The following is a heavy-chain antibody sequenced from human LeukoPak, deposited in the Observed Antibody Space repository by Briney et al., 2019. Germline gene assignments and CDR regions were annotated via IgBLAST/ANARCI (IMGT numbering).Heavy chain of an antibody. D-gene: IGHD5-24*01. CDR2: ISSSGSTI. CDR1: GFTFSDYY. Sequence: GGSLRLSCAASGFTFSDYYMSWIRQAPGKGLEGVSYISSSGSTIYYADSVKGRFAISRDNAKNSLYLQMNSLRAEDTAVYYCARGDGYNSYYFDYWGQGTLVTVSS. V-gene: IGHV3-11*01. J-gene: IGHJ4*02. CDR3: ARGDGYNSYYFDY.